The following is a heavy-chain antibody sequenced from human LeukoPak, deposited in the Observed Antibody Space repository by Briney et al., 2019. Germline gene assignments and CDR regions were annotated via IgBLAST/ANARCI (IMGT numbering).Heavy chain of an antibody. CDR1: GGSFCGYY. D-gene: IGHD3-16*01. V-gene: IGHV4-34*01. CDR3: ARGRTWGTKYYFDY. J-gene: IGHJ4*02. CDR2: INHSGST. Sequence: SETLSLTCAVYGGSFCGYYWSWIRQPPGKGLEWIGEINHSGSTNYNPSLKSRVTISVDTSKNQFSLKLSSVTAADTAVYYCARGRTWGTKYYFDYWGQGTLVTVSS.